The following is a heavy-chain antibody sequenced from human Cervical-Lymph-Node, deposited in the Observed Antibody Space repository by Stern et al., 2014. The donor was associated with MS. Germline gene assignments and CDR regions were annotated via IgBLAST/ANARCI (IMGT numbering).Heavy chain of an antibody. CDR2: IMLPLRTA. V-gene: IGHV1-69*06. CDR3: ARGTGDNWFDP. D-gene: IGHD3-10*01. Sequence: QVQLVQSGADVKKPGSAVRISCKASGGVSRLRQAPGQGLEYIGLIMLPLRTAHCAQRFQGRLTIPADTSRNTTYMELRSLRSDDTAVYYCARGTGDNWFDPWGQGTLVSVSS. CDR1: GG. J-gene: IGHJ5*02.